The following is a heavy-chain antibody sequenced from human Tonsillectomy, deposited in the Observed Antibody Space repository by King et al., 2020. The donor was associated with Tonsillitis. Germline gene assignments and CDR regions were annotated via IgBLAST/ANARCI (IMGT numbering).Heavy chain of an antibody. CDR2: INPYSGST. J-gene: IGHJ3*02. Sequence: VQLVESGAEVKKPGASVKVSCKASGYTFTGYYTHWVRQAPGQGLEWMGWINPYSGSTNYAQNFQGRVTMTRDTSISTAYIELSRLRSDDRAVYYCARGHSSREQDAFDIWGQGTMVTVSS. V-gene: IGHV1-2*02. CDR3: ARGHSSREQDAFDI. D-gene: IGHD1-26*01. CDR1: GYTFTGYY.